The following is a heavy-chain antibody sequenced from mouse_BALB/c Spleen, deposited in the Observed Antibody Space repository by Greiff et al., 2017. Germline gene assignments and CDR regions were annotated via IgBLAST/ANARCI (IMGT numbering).Heavy chain of an antibody. CDR1: GYSITSGYY. Sequence: ESGPGLVKPSQSLSLTCSVTGYSITSGYYWNWIRQFPGNKLEWMGYISYDGSNNYNPSLKNRISITRDTSKNQFFLKLNSVTTEDTATYYCARAYDYDSWFAYWGQGTLVTVSA. J-gene: IGHJ3*01. CDR2: ISYDGSN. D-gene: IGHD2-4*01. V-gene: IGHV3-6*02. CDR3: ARAYDYDSWFAY.